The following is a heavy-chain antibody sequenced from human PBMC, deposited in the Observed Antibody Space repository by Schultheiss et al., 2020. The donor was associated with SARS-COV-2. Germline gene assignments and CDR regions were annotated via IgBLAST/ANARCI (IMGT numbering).Heavy chain of an antibody. CDR2: ISWNSGSI. Sequence: GGSLRLSCAASGFTFGRYAMHWVRQAPGKGLEWVSGISWNSGSIGYADSVKGRFTISRDNAKNSMYLQMISLRAEDTALYYCAKGHTSGVAGTFDYWGQGTLVTVSS. CDR1: GFTFGRYA. V-gene: IGHV3-9*01. J-gene: IGHJ4*02. D-gene: IGHD6-19*01. CDR3: AKGHTSGVAGTFDY.